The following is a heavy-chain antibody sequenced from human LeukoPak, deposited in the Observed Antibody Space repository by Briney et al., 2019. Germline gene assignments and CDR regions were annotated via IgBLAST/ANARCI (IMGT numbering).Heavy chain of an antibody. CDR1: GFTFSSYE. Sequence: VGSLRLSCAASGFTFSSYEMNWVRQAPGKGLEWVSYISSSGSTIYYADSVKGRFTISRDNAKNSLYLQMNSLRAEDTAVYYCARAAPTSYSSGWGFDYWGQGTLVTVSS. CDR2: ISSSGSTI. CDR3: ARAAPTSYSSGWGFDY. V-gene: IGHV3-48*03. J-gene: IGHJ4*02. D-gene: IGHD6-19*01.